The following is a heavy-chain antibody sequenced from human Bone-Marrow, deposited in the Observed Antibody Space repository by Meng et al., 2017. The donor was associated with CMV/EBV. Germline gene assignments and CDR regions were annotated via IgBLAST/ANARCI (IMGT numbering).Heavy chain of an antibody. V-gene: IGHV1-69*01. Sequence: GPFSSYAISWVRQAPGQGLEWMGGIIPIFGTANYAQKFQGRVTITADESTSTAYMELSSLRSEDTAVYYCARGGLGYCSSTSCYMGYWGQGTLVTVSS. D-gene: IGHD2-2*02. CDR1: GPFSSYA. CDR2: IIPIFGTA. J-gene: IGHJ4*02. CDR3: ARGGLGYCSSTSCYMGY.